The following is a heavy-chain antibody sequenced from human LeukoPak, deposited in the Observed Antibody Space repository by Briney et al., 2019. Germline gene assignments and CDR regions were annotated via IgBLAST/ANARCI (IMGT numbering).Heavy chain of an antibody. CDR2: IKQDGSER. D-gene: IGHD3-22*01. Sequence: GGSLRLSCVVSGLIFGDCWMSWVRQAPGKGLEWVANIKQDGSERYYVDSVKGRFTISRDNAKNSVYLQMSSLRADDTAVYYCARDRRLHYYDSSGPLGYDYHSMDVWGQGTTVIVSS. V-gene: IGHV3-7*01. CDR3: ARDRRLHYYDSSGPLGYDYHSMDV. CDR1: GLIFGDCW. J-gene: IGHJ6*02.